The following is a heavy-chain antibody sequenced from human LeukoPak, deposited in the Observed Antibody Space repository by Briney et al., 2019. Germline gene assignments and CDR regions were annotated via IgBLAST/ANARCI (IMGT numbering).Heavy chain of an antibody. D-gene: IGHD2-2*01. CDR2: ISSSGSTI. J-gene: IGHJ4*02. CDR1: GFTFSSYE. CDR3: AKFTGGSSSLD. V-gene: IGHV3-48*03. Sequence: GGSLRLSCAASGFTFSSYEMNWVRQAPGKGLEWVSYISSSGSTIYYADSVKGRFTISRDNAKNSLYLQMNSLRAEDTAVYYCAKFTGGSSSLDWGQGTLVTVSS.